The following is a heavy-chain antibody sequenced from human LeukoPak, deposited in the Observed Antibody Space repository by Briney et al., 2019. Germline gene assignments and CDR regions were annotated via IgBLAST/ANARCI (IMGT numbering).Heavy chain of an antibody. D-gene: IGHD1-26*01. Sequence: GGSLRLSCAASGFTFNNYGMHWVRQAPGKGLEWVAFIRYQGNEKYYADSVKGRFTISRDNSKNTLYPQMNSPRAEDTAVYYCAGSGSYPPYWGQGTLVTVSS. CDR2: IRYQGNEK. CDR3: AGSGSYPPY. J-gene: IGHJ4*02. CDR1: GFTFNNYG. V-gene: IGHV3-30*02.